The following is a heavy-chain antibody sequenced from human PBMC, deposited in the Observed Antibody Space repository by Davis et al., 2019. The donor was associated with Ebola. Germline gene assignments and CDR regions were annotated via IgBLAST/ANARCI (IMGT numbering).Heavy chain of an antibody. Sequence: TLSLTCTVSGGSISSSSYYWGWIRQPPGQALEWLAHIDWDDDNYYSPSLKTRLTISKDTSKNQVVLTMTNMDPVDTATYYCARIPKYHDFWSGYYTAYYYGMDVWGQGTTVTVSS. D-gene: IGHD3-3*01. CDR2: IDWDDDN. CDR1: GGSISSSSYY. V-gene: IGHV2-70*01. CDR3: ARIPKYHDFWSGYYTAYYYGMDV. J-gene: IGHJ6*02.